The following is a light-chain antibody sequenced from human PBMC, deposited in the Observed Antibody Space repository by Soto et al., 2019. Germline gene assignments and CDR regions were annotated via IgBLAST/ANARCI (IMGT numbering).Light chain of an antibody. J-gene: IGLJ2*01. Sequence: QSVLTQPPSVSEAPRQRVTISCSGSSSNIGNNAVHWYQQLPGKAPKLLIYYDDLVPSGVSDRFSGSKSGTSASLAISGLQSEDEADYYCAAWDDSLNGVVFGGGTKLTAL. CDR1: SSNIGNNA. V-gene: IGLV1-36*01. CDR2: YDD. CDR3: AAWDDSLNGVV.